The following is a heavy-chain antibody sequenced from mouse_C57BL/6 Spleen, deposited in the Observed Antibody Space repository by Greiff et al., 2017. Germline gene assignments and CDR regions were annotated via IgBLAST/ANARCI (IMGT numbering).Heavy chain of an antibody. CDR1: GFNIKNTY. CDR3: ARAGRDYAMDY. CDR2: IDPANGNT. D-gene: IGHD3-3*01. J-gene: IGHJ4*01. Sequence: VQLQQSVAELVRPGASVKLSCTASGFNIKNTYMHWVIQRPEPGLEWIGRIDPANGNTKYAPKFQGEATITADPSSNPVYLQLSSLTSEDTAIYYCARAGRDYAMDYWGQGTSLTVSS. V-gene: IGHV14-3*01.